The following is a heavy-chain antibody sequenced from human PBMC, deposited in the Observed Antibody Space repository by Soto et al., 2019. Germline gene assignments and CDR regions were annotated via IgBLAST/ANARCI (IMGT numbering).Heavy chain of an antibody. Sequence: SVKVSCKASGFTFTSSAVQWVRQARGQLLEWIGWIVVGSGNTNYAQKFQERVTITRDMSTSTAYMELSSLRSEDTAVYYCAAAAYSGSYYYFGYYYYGMDVWGQGTTVTVSS. CDR3: AAAAYSGSYYYFGYYYYGMDV. CDR2: IVVGSGNT. CDR1: GFTFTSSA. J-gene: IGHJ6*02. D-gene: IGHD1-26*01. V-gene: IGHV1-58*01.